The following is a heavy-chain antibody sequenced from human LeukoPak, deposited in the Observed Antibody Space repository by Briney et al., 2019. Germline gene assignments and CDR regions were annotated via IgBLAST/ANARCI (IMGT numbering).Heavy chain of an antibody. CDR2: ISAYSGNT. D-gene: IGHD3-9*01. CDR3: ARDEGVLRYFNWLFGFDY. Sequence: ASVKVSCKASGYTFTSYGISWVRQAPGQGLEWMGWISAYSGNTNYAQKLQGRVTMTTDTSTSTAYMELRSLRSDDTAVYYCARDEGVLRYFNWLFGFDYWGQGTLVTVSS. V-gene: IGHV1-18*04. J-gene: IGHJ4*02. CDR1: GYTFTSYG.